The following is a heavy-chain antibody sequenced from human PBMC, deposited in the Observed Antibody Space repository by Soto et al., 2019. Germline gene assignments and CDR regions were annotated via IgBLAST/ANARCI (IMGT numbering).Heavy chain of an antibody. CDR2: ISYDGSNK. CDR1: GFTFSSYA. D-gene: IGHD6-19*01. Sequence: QVQLVESGGGVVQPGRSLRLSCAASGFTFSSYAMHWVRQAPGKGLEWVAVISYDGSNKYYADSVKGRFTISRDNSKNTLYLQMNSLRAEDPAVYYCARGTPGMAEALKRYGMDVWGQGTTVTVSS. V-gene: IGHV3-30-3*01. CDR3: ARGTPGMAEALKRYGMDV. J-gene: IGHJ6*02.